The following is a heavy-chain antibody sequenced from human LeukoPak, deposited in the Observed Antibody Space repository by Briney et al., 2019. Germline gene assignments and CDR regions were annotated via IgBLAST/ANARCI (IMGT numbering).Heavy chain of an antibody. D-gene: IGHD6-19*01. CDR3: AKEIAVAGTKRNAFDI. V-gene: IGHV3-23*01. CDR1: GFTFSSYA. Sequence: GGSLRLSCAASGFTFSSYAMSWVRQAPGKGLEWVSAISGSGGSTYYADSVKGRFTISRDNSKNTLYLRMNSLRAEDTAVYYCAKEIAVAGTKRNAFDIWGQGTMVTVSS. J-gene: IGHJ3*02. CDR2: ISGSGGST.